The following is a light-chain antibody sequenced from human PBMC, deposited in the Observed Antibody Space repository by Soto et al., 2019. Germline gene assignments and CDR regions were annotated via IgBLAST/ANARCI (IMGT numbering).Light chain of an antibody. Sequence: EIVMTQSPATLSVSPGERATLSCRASQSVSIYLAWYQQKPGLPPRLLIYDAFTRATGIPDRFSGSGSGTDFTLTISRLQSADFAVYYCQQYSNWPPLYTFGRGTKLEIK. CDR3: QQYSNWPPLYT. V-gene: IGKV3-15*01. CDR1: QSVSIY. CDR2: DAF. J-gene: IGKJ2*01.